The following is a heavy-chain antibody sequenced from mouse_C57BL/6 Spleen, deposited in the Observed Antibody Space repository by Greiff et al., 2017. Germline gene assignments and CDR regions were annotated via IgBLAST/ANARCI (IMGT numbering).Heavy chain of an antibody. Sequence: QVQQQQPGAELVKPGASVKMSCKASGYTFTSYWITWVKQRPGQGLEWIGDIYPGSGSTNYNEKFKSKATLTVDTSSSTAYMQLSSLTSEDSAVYYCARSDYDYVYFDYWGQGTTLTVSS. V-gene: IGHV1-55*01. CDR3: ARSDYDYVYFDY. J-gene: IGHJ2*01. D-gene: IGHD2-4*01. CDR1: GYTFTSYW. CDR2: IYPGSGST.